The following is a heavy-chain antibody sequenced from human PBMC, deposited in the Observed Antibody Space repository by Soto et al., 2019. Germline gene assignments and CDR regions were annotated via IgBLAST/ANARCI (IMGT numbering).Heavy chain of an antibody. CDR1: GFTFSSYA. Sequence: PGGSLRLSCAASGFTFSSYAMHWVRQAPGKGLEWVAVISYDGSNKYYADSVKGRFTISRDNSKNTLYLQMNSLRAEDTAVYYCARDPYDSSGYYLRWVYFDYWGQGTLVTVSS. CDR2: ISYDGSNK. V-gene: IGHV3-30-3*01. J-gene: IGHJ4*02. D-gene: IGHD3-22*01. CDR3: ARDPYDSSGYYLRWVYFDY.